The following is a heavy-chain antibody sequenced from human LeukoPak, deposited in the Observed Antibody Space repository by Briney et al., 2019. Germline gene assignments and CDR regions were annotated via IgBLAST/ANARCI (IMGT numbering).Heavy chain of an antibody. V-gene: IGHV4-59*01. CDR3: ARGILGFGELSPLNY. J-gene: IGHJ4*02. CDR1: GGSISSYY. CDR2: IHYSGST. D-gene: IGHD3-10*01. Sequence: SETLSLTCTVSGGSISSYYWNWIRQPPGKGLDWIGYIHYSGSTNYNPSLMNRVTTSVDTSKNQFSLKLNSVTAADTAVYYCARGILGFGELSPLNYWGQGTLVTVSS.